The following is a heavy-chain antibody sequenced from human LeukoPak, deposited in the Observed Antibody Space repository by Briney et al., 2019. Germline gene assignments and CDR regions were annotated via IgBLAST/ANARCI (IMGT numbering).Heavy chain of an antibody. CDR2: IHTSGNT. J-gene: IGHJ5*02. V-gene: IGHV4-4*07. CDR3: ARVTDPRYNWFDP. Sequence: SETLSLTCSVSGASISSYYWTWIRQPAGKGPEWIGRIHTSGNTNYNPSLKSRVNMSADTSKNQFSRKLNSVTAADTAVYYCARVTDPRYNWFDPWGQGTLVTVSS. CDR1: GASISSYY. D-gene: IGHD2-21*02.